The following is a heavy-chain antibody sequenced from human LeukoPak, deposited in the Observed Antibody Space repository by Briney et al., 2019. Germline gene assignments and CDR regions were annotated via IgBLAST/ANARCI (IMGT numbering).Heavy chain of an antibody. Sequence: SDTLSLTCTVSGGSISRYYWSWIRQPPGKGLKWIGYIYYSGSTNYNSSLKSRVTISVDTSKNPFSLKLSSVTAADTAVYYCARDVAAGFDAFDIWGRGTMVTVSS. D-gene: IGHD6-13*01. CDR3: ARDVAAGFDAFDI. CDR1: GGSISRYY. J-gene: IGHJ3*02. V-gene: IGHV4-59*01. CDR2: IYYSGST.